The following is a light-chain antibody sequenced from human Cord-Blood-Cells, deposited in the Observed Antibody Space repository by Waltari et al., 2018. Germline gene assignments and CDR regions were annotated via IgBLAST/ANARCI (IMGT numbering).Light chain of an antibody. CDR2: AAS. CDR1: QSIISY. Sequence: DIHMTQSPYSLSASVGDRVTITCRASQSIISYLNWYQQKPGKAPKLLIYAASSLQSGVPSSFSGSGSGTDFTLTISSLQPEDFATYYCQQSYSTPRTFGQGTRLVIK. V-gene: IGKV1-39*01. J-gene: IGKJ5*01. CDR3: QQSYSTPRT.